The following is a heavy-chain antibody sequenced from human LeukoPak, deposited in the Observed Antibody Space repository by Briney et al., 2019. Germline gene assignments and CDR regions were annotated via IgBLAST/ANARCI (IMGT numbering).Heavy chain of an antibody. CDR1: GGSLSGYY. CDR2: MYYSGST. CDR3: ARQRVAGTSVDP. Sequence: SETLSLTCAVFGGSLSGYYWSWIRQPPGRGLEWIGTMYYSGSTYYNPSLKSRVTISVDTSKNQFSLRLSSLTAADTAVYYCARQRVAGTSVDPWGQGTLVTVSS. V-gene: IGHV4-34*01. D-gene: IGHD6-19*01. J-gene: IGHJ5*02.